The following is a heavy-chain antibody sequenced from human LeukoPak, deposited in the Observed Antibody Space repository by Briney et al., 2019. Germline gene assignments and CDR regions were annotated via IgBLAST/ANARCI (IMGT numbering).Heavy chain of an antibody. CDR2: INPSGGST. CDR3: ARDDIMITFGGVIVLGGVTGY. Sequence: ASVKVSCKASGYTFTSYYMHWVRQAPGQGLEWMGIINPSGGSTSYAQKFQGRVTMTRDTSTSTVYMELSSLRSEDTAVYYCARDDIMITFGGVIVLGGVTGYWGQGTLVTVSS. J-gene: IGHJ4*02. D-gene: IGHD3-16*02. CDR1: GYTFTSYY. V-gene: IGHV1-46*01.